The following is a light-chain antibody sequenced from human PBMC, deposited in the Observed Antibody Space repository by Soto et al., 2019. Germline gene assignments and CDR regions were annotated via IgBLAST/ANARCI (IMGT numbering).Light chain of an antibody. V-gene: IGKV1-39*01. CDR3: QQTYSGPLT. J-gene: IGKJ4*02. CDR1: QSISNF. Sequence: DVQLTQSPSSLCAAIGDRVTITCRAGQSISNFLNWYQQKPGKAPTVLIYAASTLQSGVPLRFSAFQSGTEFTLTISSLQHEDLDTYYCQQTYSGPLTVGEGTKVDIK. CDR2: AAS.